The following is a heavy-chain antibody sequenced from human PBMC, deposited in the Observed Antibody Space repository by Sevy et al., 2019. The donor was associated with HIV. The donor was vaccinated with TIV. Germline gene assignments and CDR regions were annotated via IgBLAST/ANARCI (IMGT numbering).Heavy chain of an antibody. V-gene: IGHV3-23*01. J-gene: IGHJ6*03. CDR3: ANLYSGSYYSRDYYMDV. CDR2: ISGSGGIT. Sequence: GGSLRLSCAASGFTFSSYAMSWVRQAPGKGLEWVSAISGSGGITYYADSVKGRFTISRDNSKNTLYLQMNSLRAEDRAVYYCANLYSGSYYSRDYYMDVWGQGTTVTVSS. CDR1: GFTFSSYA. D-gene: IGHD1-26*01.